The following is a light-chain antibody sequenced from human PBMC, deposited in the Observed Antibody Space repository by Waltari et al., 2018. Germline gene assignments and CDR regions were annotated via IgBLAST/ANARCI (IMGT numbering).Light chain of an antibody. CDR3: QHYVRLPVT. CDR1: QSFTRY. J-gene: IGKJ1*01. V-gene: IGKV3-20*01. Sequence: EIVLTQSPGTLSLSPGERATLSCRASQSFTRYLAWYQHQPGQAPRPLIYDASTRAAGIADRFSGSGFGTDFTLTISRLEPEDSAVYYCQHYVRLPVTFGQGTKVEIK. CDR2: DAS.